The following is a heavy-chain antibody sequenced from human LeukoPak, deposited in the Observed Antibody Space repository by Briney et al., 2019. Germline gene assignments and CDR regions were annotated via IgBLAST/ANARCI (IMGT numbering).Heavy chain of an antibody. CDR1: GGSISSYY. D-gene: IGHD6-19*01. Sequence: SETLSLTCTVSGGSISSYYWSWIRQPAGKGLEWIGRIYTSGSTNYNPSLKSRVTMSVDTSKNQFSLKLSSVTAADTAVYYCARHDIPYSGWYPGPLDYWGQGTLVTVSS. CDR2: IYTSGST. J-gene: IGHJ4*02. V-gene: IGHV4-4*07. CDR3: ARHDIPYSGWYPGPLDY.